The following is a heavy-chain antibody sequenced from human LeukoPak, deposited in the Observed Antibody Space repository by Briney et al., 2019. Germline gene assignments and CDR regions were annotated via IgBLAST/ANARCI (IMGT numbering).Heavy chain of an antibody. CDR2: IGTAGDP. V-gene: IGHV3-13*05. J-gene: IGHJ4*02. CDR1: GFTFSSYD. CDR3: ARDRNGAGLDY. Sequence: GGSLRLSCTASGFTFSSYDMHWVRQATGKSLEWVSAIGTAGDPYYPGSVKGRFTISRENAKNSLYLQMNSLRAGDTAVYYCARDRNGAGLDYWGQGTLVTVSS. D-gene: IGHD6-19*01.